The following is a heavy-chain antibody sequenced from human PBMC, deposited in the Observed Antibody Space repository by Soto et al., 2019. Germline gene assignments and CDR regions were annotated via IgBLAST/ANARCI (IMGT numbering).Heavy chain of an antibody. J-gene: IGHJ4*02. CDR2: IYQSGST. V-gene: IGHV4-4*02. D-gene: IGHD6-13*01. CDR3: ARASATIAAAAIFDY. Sequence: PSETLSLTCAVSGSASRSRKSRNRERQPPGKGLEWIGEIYQSGSTNYNPSLESRVRMSVDKSRNQFSLKLTSVSAADTAVYYCARASATIAAAAIFDYWGQGTLVTVSS. CDR1: GSASRSRKS.